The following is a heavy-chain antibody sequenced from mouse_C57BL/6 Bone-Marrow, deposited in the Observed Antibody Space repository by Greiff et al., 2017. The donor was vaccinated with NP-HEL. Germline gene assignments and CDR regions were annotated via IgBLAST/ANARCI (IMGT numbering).Heavy chain of an antibody. CDR1: GFSLTSYG. D-gene: IGHD1-1*01. V-gene: IGHV2-2*01. J-gene: IGHJ1*03. CDR3: ARYGSSSWYFDV. Sequence: VQLVESGPGLVQPSQSLSITCTVSGFSLTSYGVHWVRQSPGKGLEWLGVIWSGGSTDYNAAFISRLSISKDNSKSQVFFKMNSLQADDTAIYYCARYGSSSWYFDVWGTGTTVTVSS. CDR2: IWSGGST.